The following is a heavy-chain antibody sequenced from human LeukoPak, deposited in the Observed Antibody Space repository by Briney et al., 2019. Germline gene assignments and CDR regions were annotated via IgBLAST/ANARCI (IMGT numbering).Heavy chain of an antibody. CDR1: GFKFSVYS. Sequence: PGGSLRLACAASGFKFSVYSMNWVRQAPGSGLEWVSRITGTGSQMDDIDYADSVKGRFTISRDNSKNTLYLQMNSLRVDDTAVYYCSTSPSWGVWGKGTTVTVSS. D-gene: IGHD3-16*01. V-gene: IGHV3-21*04. CDR3: STSPSWGV. CDR2: ITGTGSQMDDI. J-gene: IGHJ6*04.